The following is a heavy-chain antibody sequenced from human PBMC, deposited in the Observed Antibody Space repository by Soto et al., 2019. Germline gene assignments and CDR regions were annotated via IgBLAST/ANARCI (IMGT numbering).Heavy chain of an antibody. J-gene: IGHJ4*02. V-gene: IGHV4-59*01. CDR2: IYYKGDT. D-gene: IGHD3-16*01. Sequence: QVQLLESGPTLVKPSEILFLTCSVSSDSLNNNWWTWIRQAPGTAPELVGYIYYKGDTRYNPSLESRVTISLDTPKNQISLELRSLSGADKAVYFCARGSLVYDSWGQGILVTVSS. CDR3: ARGSLVYDS. CDR1: SDSLNNNW.